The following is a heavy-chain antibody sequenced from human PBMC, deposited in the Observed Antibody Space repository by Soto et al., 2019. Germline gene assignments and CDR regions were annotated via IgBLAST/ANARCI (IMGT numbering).Heavy chain of an antibody. CDR1: GGTFSSYA. Sequence: SVKVSCKASGGTFSSYAISWVRQAPGQGLEWMGGIIPIFGTANYAQKFQGRVTITADKSTSTAYMELSSLRSEDTAVYYCARGRWLQSDYYYGMDVWGQGTTVTVS. CDR2: IIPIFGTA. D-gene: IGHD5-12*01. J-gene: IGHJ6*02. V-gene: IGHV1-69*06. CDR3: ARGRWLQSDYYYGMDV.